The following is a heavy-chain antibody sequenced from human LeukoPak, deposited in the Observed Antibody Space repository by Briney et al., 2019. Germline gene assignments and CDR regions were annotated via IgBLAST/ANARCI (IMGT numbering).Heavy chain of an antibody. CDR1: GFTFDGYA. CDR3: AKDSVVAPAAIPLPESDGAFDI. V-gene: IGHV3-9*01. D-gene: IGHD2-2*02. J-gene: IGHJ3*02. CDR2: ISWNSGSI. Sequence: GGSLRRSCAASGFTFDGYAMSWVRQAPGKGLEWVSGISWNSGSIGYADSVKGRFTISGDNAKNSLYLQMNSLRAEDTALYYCAKDSVVAPAAIPLPESDGAFDIWGQGTMVTVSS.